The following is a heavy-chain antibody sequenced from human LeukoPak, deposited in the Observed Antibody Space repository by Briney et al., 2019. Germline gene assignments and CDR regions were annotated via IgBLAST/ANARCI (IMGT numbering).Heavy chain of an antibody. Sequence: GASVKVSCKASGYTFTSYYMHWVRQAPGQGLEWMGWINPNSGGTNYAQKFQGRVTMTRDTSISTAYMELSRLRSDDTAVYYCARDSSGWLSSDYYYMDVWGKGTTVTVSS. V-gene: IGHV1-2*02. J-gene: IGHJ6*03. CDR3: ARDSSGWLSSDYYYMDV. D-gene: IGHD6-19*01. CDR1: GYTFTSYY. CDR2: INPNSGGT.